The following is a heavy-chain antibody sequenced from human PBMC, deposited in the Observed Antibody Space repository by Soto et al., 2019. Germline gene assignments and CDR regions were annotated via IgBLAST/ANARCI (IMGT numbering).Heavy chain of an antibody. Sequence: QVQLVQSGVEVKKPGASVKVSCKASGYTFTNYGLSWVRQAPGQGFEWMGWISPHNGNTNYAQKVQGRVTMTTDTSTSTANMELRSLRSDDPAVYYCARGPSSGWYYFDYWGQGTLVTVSS. D-gene: IGHD6-19*01. V-gene: IGHV1-18*01. CDR2: ISPHNGNT. CDR1: GYTFTNYG. J-gene: IGHJ4*02. CDR3: ARGPSSGWYYFDY.